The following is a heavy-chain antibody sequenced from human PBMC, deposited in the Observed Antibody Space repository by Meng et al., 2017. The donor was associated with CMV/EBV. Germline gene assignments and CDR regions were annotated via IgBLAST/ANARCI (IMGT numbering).Heavy chain of an antibody. D-gene: IGHD3-10*01. Sequence: GESLKISCAAPEFIFNYYGMHWLRQAPGKGLEWLSFIDIDGTQRHNADIVWGRFIVSKDKSKNTVFLEVNSLRVGDTAVYYCVGHQGGPRDGVRLVWGQGTQVTVSS. CDR2: IDIDGTQR. CDR3: VGHQGGPRDGVRLV. J-gene: IGHJ4*02. CDR1: EFIFNYYG. V-gene: IGHV3-30*02.